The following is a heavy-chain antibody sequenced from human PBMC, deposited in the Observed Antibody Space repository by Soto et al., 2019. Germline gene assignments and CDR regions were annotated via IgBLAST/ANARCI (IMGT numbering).Heavy chain of an antibody. Sequence: ASVKVSCKASGYTFTGYYMHSVRQAPGQGLEWMGWINPNSGGTNYAQKFQGRVTMTRDTSISTAYMELSRLISDDTAVYYCARGTGSYRADFDYWGQGTLVTVSS. D-gene: IGHD1-26*01. V-gene: IGHV1-2*02. CDR3: ARGTGSYRADFDY. CDR1: GYTFTGYY. J-gene: IGHJ4*02. CDR2: INPNSGGT.